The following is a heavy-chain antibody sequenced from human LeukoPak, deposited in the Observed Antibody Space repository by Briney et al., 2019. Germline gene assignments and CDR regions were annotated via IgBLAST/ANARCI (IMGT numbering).Heavy chain of an antibody. Sequence: ASVKVSCKASGYTFTRYDINWVRQAPGQGVEWMGWMNPNNGNTGYAQKFQGRVTMTRNTSISTAYMELSSLRSEDTAVYYCARMSSTIFGVVITDYYYYGMDVWGQGTTVTVSS. CDR2: MNPNNGNT. CDR1: GYTFTRYD. V-gene: IGHV1-8*01. CDR3: ARMSSTIFGVVITDYYYYGMDV. D-gene: IGHD3-3*01. J-gene: IGHJ6*02.